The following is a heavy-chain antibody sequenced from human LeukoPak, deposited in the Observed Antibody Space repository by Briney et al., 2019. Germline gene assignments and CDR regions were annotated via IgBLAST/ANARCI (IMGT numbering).Heavy chain of an antibody. J-gene: IGHJ4*02. Sequence: GGSLRLSCAASRFTFSTYWMHWVRHAPGKGLVWVSRINSDGSSTGYADSVKGRFTISRANAKNTLYLQMNSLRDEDTAVYYCARNPGVAAGPLDYWGQGTLVTVSS. V-gene: IGHV3-74*01. CDR1: RFTFSTYW. CDR2: INSDGSST. D-gene: IGHD2-15*01. CDR3: ARNPGVAAGPLDY.